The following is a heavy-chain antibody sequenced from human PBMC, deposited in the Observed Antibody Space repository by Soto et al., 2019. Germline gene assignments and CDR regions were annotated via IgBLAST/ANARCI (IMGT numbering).Heavy chain of an antibody. CDR1: GYSFTSYL. V-gene: IGHV5-10-1*01. J-gene: IGHJ6*01. D-gene: IGHD1-1*01. CDR3: GRLQLATGGSYVMHF. CDR2: IDTSDSYT. Sequence: HGESLKISCNGSGYSFTSYLISWVRQMPGKGLELLGRIDTSDSYTNYIPSFQGHVTISADKSISTAYLKWSSLKASDNAMYYCGRLQLATGGSYVMHFWGQATPVTVSS.